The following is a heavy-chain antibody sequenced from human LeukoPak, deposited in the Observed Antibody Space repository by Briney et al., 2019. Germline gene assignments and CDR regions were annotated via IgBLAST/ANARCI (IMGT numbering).Heavy chain of an antibody. CDR3: ASLTIFGVVNAFDI. CDR2: IYHSGSA. Sequence: SETLSLTCTVSGGSISSGGYYWSWIRQPPGKGLEWIGYIYHSGSAYYNPSLKSRVTISVDRSKNQFSLKLSSVTAADTAVYYCASLTIFGVVNAFDIWGQGTMVTVSS. CDR1: GGSISSGGYY. V-gene: IGHV4-30-2*01. J-gene: IGHJ3*02. D-gene: IGHD3-3*01.